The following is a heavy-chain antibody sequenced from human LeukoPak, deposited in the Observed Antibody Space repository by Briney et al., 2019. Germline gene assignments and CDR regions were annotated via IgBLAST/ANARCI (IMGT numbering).Heavy chain of an antibody. CDR2: IWYDGSNK. J-gene: IGHJ4*02. V-gene: IGHV3-33*01. CDR3: ARALESVTTGVDY. CDR1: GFTFSSYG. Sequence: PGRSLRLSCAASGFTFSSYGMHWVRQAPGKGLEWVAVIWYDGSNKYYADSVKGRFTISRDNSKNTLYLQMNSLRAEDTAVYYCARALESVTTGVDYWGQGTLVTVSS. D-gene: IGHD4-17*01.